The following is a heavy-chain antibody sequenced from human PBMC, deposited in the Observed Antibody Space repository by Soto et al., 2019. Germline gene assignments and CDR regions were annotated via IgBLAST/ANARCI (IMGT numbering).Heavy chain of an antibody. CDR1: GFTFSSYA. CDR3: ARAPSHIVVVTAILAY. CDR2: ISYDGSNK. J-gene: IGHJ4*02. Sequence: QVQLVESGGGVVQPGRSLRLSCAASGFTFSSYAMHWVRQAPGKGLEWVAVISYDGSNKYYADSVKGRFTISRDNSKNTLYLQMNILRAEDTAVYYCARAPSHIVVVTAILAYWVQGTLVTVSS. D-gene: IGHD2-21*02. V-gene: IGHV3-30-3*01.